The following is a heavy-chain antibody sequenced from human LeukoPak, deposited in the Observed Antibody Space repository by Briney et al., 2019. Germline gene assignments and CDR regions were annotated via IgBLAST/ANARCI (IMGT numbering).Heavy chain of an antibody. CDR1: GFTFDDYG. Sequence: PGGSLRLSCAASGFTFDDYGMSWVRQAAGKGLEWVSGINWNGGSTPYADSVKGRFTISRDNAKNSLYLQMNSLRAEDTALYHCARGAGVGANTGNDYWGQGTLVTVSS. V-gene: IGHV3-20*01. CDR3: ARGAGVGANTGNDY. D-gene: IGHD1-26*01. J-gene: IGHJ4*02. CDR2: INWNGGST.